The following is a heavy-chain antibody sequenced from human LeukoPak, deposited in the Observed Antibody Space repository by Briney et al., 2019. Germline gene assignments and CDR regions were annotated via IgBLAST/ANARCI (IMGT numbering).Heavy chain of an antibody. CDR2: LYPGDSDT. Sequence: EAPKVSCKGSGLRFSRLWNGWVRQIPGERLELIGILYPGDSDTRYSPSFQGQVTISADKSISTAYLQWSSLKASDTAMYYCARQVRSSSWPNWFDPWGQGTLVTVSS. CDR1: GLRFSRLW. J-gene: IGHJ5*02. CDR3: ARQVRSSSWPNWFDP. D-gene: IGHD6-13*01. V-gene: IGHV5-51*01.